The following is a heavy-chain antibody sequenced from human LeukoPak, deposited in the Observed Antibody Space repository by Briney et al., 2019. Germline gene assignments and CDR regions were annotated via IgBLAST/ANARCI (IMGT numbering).Heavy chain of an antibody. J-gene: IGHJ4*02. CDR1: GFTFSTYV. CDR2: ISNSGGST. CDR3: ANSYTVTTSPFDY. Sequence: PGGSLRLSCAASGFTFSTYVMSWVRQTPGKGLEWVSTISNSGGSTYNADSVKGRLTISRDNSKNTLYLQMNSLRAEDTAVYFCANSYTVTTSPFDYWGQGTLVSVSS. V-gene: IGHV3-23*01. D-gene: IGHD4-17*01.